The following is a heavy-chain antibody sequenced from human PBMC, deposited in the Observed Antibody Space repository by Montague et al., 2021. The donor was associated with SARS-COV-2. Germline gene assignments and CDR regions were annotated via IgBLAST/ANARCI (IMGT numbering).Heavy chain of an antibody. CDR3: ARHRNYGDHSLDNWFHP. V-gene: IGHV4-39*01. D-gene: IGHD4-17*01. J-gene: IGHJ5*02. CDR2: IYNSGTT. Sequence: SDTLSLTCTVSGDSTSCPNCYWGWIRQAPGKGLDWIGTIYNSGTTYYNPSLKSRLTISIDTSKNQFSLKLTPVTAADTAVYYCARHRNYGDHSLDNWFHPWGQGTLVTVSS. CDR1: GDSTSCPNCY.